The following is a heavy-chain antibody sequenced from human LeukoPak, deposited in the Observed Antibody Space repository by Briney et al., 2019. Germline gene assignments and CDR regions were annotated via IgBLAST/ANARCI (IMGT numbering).Heavy chain of an antibody. V-gene: IGHV3-7*01. CDR2: IKQDGSEK. Sequence: GGPLRLSCAASGFIISSYWMSWVRQAPGKGLEWVANIKQDGSEKYYVDSVKGRFTISRDNAKNSLYLQMSSLRADDMAVYYCATLVATTRFDYWGQGTLVTVSS. CDR3: ATLVATTRFDY. CDR1: GFIISSYW. D-gene: IGHD5-12*01. J-gene: IGHJ4*02.